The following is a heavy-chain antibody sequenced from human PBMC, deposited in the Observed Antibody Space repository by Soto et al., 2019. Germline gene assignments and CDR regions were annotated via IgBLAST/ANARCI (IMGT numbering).Heavy chain of an antibody. J-gene: IGHJ6*03. CDR3: ARMVRRSSIDYHHDMDV. CDR1: GYSFTSHG. D-gene: IGHD3-10*01. Sequence: QVQLVQSGAEVKKPGASVKVSCKASGYSFTSHGISWVRQAPGQGLEWMAWISASNGDTNYAQKFQGRVTVTTDTSTSTDCMELRSLSSEYTAVQYCARMVRRSSIDYHHDMDVWGKGTAVTVSS. CDR2: ISASNGDT. V-gene: IGHV1-18*01.